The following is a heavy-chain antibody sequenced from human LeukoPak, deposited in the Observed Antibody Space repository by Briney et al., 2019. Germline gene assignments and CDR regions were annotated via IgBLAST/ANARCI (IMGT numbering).Heavy chain of an antibody. CDR1: GGSMSPYH. V-gene: IGHV4-59*08. D-gene: IGHD6-19*01. CDR3: ARAVSGCFDY. J-gene: IGHJ4*02. Sequence: SETLSLTCTVSGGSMSPYHWGWIRQPPGKGLEWTGYIYYSGSTNYNPSLNSRVTISVDTSKNQFSLRLSSVTAADTAIYYCARAVSGCFDYWGQGTLVTVSS. CDR2: IYYSGST.